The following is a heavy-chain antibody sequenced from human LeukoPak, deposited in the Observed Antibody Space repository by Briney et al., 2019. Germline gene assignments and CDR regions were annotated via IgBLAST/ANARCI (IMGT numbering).Heavy chain of an antibody. CDR3: VRDNGGSSPFDY. J-gene: IGHJ4*02. D-gene: IGHD4-23*01. CDR1: GFTFNNYW. CDR2: IKQDGSEK. Sequence: GSLRLSCAASGFTFNNYWMTWVRQAPGMGLEWVANIKQDGSEKYYVDSVKGRFTISRDIAKNSLYLQMNSLRAEDTAVYYCVRDNGGSSPFDYWGQGTLVTVSS. V-gene: IGHV3-7*01.